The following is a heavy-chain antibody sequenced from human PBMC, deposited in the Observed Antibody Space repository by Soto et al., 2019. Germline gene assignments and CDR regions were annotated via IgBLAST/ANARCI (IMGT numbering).Heavy chain of an antibody. V-gene: IGHV3-74*01. CDR1: GLTFNLYW. Sequence: EVHLVESGGGLVQPGGSLRLSCAASGLTFNLYWMHWVRQAPGKGLVWVSRINPDGSSTTYADYVKGRFTISRDNSKNTVYLQMNGLGAEDTAIYYCARDNWNSYWGQGALVTVSS. J-gene: IGHJ4*02. CDR3: ARDNWNSY. D-gene: IGHD1-7*01. CDR2: INPDGSST.